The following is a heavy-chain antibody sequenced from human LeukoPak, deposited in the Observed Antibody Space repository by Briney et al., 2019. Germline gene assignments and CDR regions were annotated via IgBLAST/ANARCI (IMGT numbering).Heavy chain of an antibody. Sequence: ASVKVSCKASGGTFSSYAISWVRQAPGQGLEWMGRIIPIFGTANYAQKFQGGVTITTDESTSTAYMELSSLRSEDTAVYYCARDVGYYDSSGLRGAFDIWGQGTMVTVSS. J-gene: IGHJ3*02. CDR1: GGTFSSYA. CDR3: ARDVGYYDSSGLRGAFDI. D-gene: IGHD3-22*01. CDR2: IIPIFGTA. V-gene: IGHV1-69*05.